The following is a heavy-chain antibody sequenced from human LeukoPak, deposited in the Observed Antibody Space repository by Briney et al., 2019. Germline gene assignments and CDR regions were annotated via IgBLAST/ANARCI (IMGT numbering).Heavy chain of an antibody. Sequence: KTSETLSLTCTVSGASLNDYYWSWIRQPPGKALEWIGFIHSSGSANSNPSLTSRVTISIDTSKNQFSLNLRSLTVADTAVYFCASGAADGYNFGFDYWGQGTLAAVSS. V-gene: IGHV4-59*12. D-gene: IGHD5-24*01. CDR3: ASGAADGYNFGFDY. CDR1: GASLNDYY. J-gene: IGHJ4*02. CDR2: IHSSGSA.